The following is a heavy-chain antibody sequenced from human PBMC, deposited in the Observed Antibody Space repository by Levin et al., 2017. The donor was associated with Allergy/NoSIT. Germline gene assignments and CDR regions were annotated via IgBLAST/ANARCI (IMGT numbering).Heavy chain of an antibody. CDR2: IKSKTDGGTT. CDR1: GFTFSNAW. V-gene: IGHV3-15*01. J-gene: IGHJ6*02. D-gene: IGHD5-24*01. Sequence: GESLKISCAASGFTFSNAWMSWVRQAPGKGLEWVGRIKSKTDGGTTDYAAPVKGRFTISRDDSKNTLYLQMNSLKTEDTAVYYCTTDLSEMGRSYYYYGMDVWGQGTTVTVSS. CDR3: TTDLSEMGRSYYYYGMDV.